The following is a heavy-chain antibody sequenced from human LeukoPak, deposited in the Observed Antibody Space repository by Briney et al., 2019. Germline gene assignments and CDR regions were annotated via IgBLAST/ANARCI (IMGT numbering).Heavy chain of an antibody. V-gene: IGHV3-23*01. D-gene: IGHD3-22*01. Sequence: GGSLRLSCAASEFTFSNYAMTWVRQAPGKGLEWVSSISDGGSATYYADSVMGRFTISRDNSKNTLHLQMHSLRAEDTAVYYCAKYQFEGYCEDDAFDIWGQGTKVTVSS. CDR1: EFTFSNYA. CDR2: ISDGGSAT. CDR3: AKYQFEGYCEDDAFDI. J-gene: IGHJ3*02.